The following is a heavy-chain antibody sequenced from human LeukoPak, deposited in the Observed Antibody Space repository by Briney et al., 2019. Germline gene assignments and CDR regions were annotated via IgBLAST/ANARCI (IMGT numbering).Heavy chain of an antibody. CDR3: ARREGRGYTYGRGTLDI. D-gene: IGHD5-18*01. J-gene: IGHJ3*02. V-gene: IGHV3-66*01. CDR2: LHSGGGT. CDR1: GFTVSSNY. Sequence: GGSLRLSCAASGFTVSSNYMSWVRQTPGKGLEWVSLLHSGGGTYYADSVKGRFTISRDNSKNTLYLQMNSLRAEDTAVYYCARREGRGYTYGRGTLDIWGQGTMVTVSS.